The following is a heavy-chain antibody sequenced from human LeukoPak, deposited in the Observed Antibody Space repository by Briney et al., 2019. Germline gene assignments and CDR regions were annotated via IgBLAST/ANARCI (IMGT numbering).Heavy chain of an antibody. J-gene: IGHJ6*03. D-gene: IGHD3-10*01. CDR3: ARGRYNYGSGSYYNFPYYYMDV. Sequence: SETLSLTCTVSGVSMSSYYWSWIRQPPGKGLEWIGYVYYSGSTNYNPSLKGRVTLSLDMSKNQFFLKLSSVTAADTAVYYCARGRYNYGSGSYYNFPYYYMDVWGKGTTVTVSS. CDR2: VYYSGST. CDR1: GVSMSSYY. V-gene: IGHV4-59*01.